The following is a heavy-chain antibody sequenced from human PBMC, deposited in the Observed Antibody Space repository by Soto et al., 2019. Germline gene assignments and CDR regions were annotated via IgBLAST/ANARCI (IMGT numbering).Heavy chain of an antibody. CDR1: GLTFSSYA. V-gene: IGHV3-23*01. CDR2: ISDSGGST. D-gene: IGHD2-15*01. J-gene: IGHJ6*02. CDR3: EMFYCSGGRVLYYYGMEV. Sequence: PGGSLRLSCAASGLTFSSYAMSWVRQAPGKGLEWVSAISDSGGSTYYADSVKGRFTISRDNSKNTLYLQMNSLRAEDTAVYYCEMFYCSGGRVLYYYGMEVWGQGTTVTVS.